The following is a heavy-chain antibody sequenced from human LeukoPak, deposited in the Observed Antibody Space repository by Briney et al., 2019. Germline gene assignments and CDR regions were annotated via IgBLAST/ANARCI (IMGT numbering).Heavy chain of an antibody. D-gene: IGHD3-22*01. V-gene: IGHV3-30*02. CDR1: GFTFSSYG. CDR3: AKDDTYYYDSSGYLLGY. CDR2: IRYDGSNK. Sequence: GGSLRLSCAASGFTFSSYGMHWVRQAPGKGLEWVAFIRYDGSNKYYADSVKGRFTISRDNSKNTLYLQMNSLRAEDTAVYYCAKDDTYYYDSSGYLLGYWGQGTLVTVSS. J-gene: IGHJ4*02.